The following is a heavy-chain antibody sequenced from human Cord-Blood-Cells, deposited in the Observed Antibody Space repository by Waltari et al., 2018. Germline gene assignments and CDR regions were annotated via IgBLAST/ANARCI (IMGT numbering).Heavy chain of an antibody. J-gene: IGHJ5*02. CDR2: IYSGGST. D-gene: IGHD4-4*01. CDR3: ARDRLHYNWFDP. V-gene: IGHV3-53*01. CDR1: GFTVSSNY. Sequence: EVQLVESGGGLIQPGGSLRLSCAASGFTVSSNYMSWGRQAPGKGLDWVSVIYSGGSTYYADSVKGRFTISRDNSKNTLYLQMNSLRAEDTAVYYCARDRLHYNWFDPWGQGTLVTVSS.